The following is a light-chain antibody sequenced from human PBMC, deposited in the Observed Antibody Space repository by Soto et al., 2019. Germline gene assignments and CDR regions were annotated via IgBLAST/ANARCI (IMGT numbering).Light chain of an antibody. CDR3: QQDGSSLLFT. J-gene: IGKJ3*01. Sequence: EIVLTQSPGTLSLSPGERATLSCRASQSVSSSYLAWYQQNPGQAPRLLIYGASSRATGIPDRFSGSGSGTDFTLTISRLEPEDFAVHYCQQDGSSLLFTVGPGTKVDI. V-gene: IGKV3-20*01. CDR2: GAS. CDR1: QSVSSSY.